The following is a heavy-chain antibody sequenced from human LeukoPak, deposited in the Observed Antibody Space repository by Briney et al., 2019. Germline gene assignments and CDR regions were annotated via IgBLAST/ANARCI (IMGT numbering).Heavy chain of an antibody. Sequence: KPSETLSLTCTVSGGSISSSSYYWSWIRQPPGKGLEWIGYIYYSGSTNYNPSLKSRVTISVDTSKNQFSLKLSSVTAADTAVYYCAREIRSGYYCWFDPWGQGTLVTVSS. CDR1: GGSISSSSYY. CDR2: IYYSGST. V-gene: IGHV4-61*01. CDR3: AREIRSGYYCWFDP. J-gene: IGHJ5*02. D-gene: IGHD3-3*01.